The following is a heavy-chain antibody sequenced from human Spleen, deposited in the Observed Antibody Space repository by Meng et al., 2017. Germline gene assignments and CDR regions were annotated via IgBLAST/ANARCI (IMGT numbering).Heavy chain of an antibody. CDR3: ARGLSSRFWGY. Sequence: GESLKISCAASGFTFSSYEMNWVRQAPGKGLEWVSYISSSGSNIYYADSVKCRFTISRDNAKNSLYLQMKSLRAEDTAVYYCARGLSSRFWGYWGQGTRVTGYS. J-gene: IGHJ4*02. D-gene: IGHD6-13*01. CDR1: GFTFSSYE. V-gene: IGHV3-48*03. CDR2: ISSSGSNI.